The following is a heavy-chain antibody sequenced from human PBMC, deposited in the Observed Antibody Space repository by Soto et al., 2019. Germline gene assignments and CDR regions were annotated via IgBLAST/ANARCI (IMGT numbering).Heavy chain of an antibody. CDR2: INPSGGST. D-gene: IGHD1-1*01. CDR1: GYIFTSYY. J-gene: IGHJ4*02. V-gene: IGHV1-46*01. Sequence: QVQLVQSGAEVKKPGASVKVSCKASGYIFTSYYLHWVRQAPGQGLEWMGFINPSGGSTSFAQKFQGRVTMTRDTSTSTVYMELSSLRSEDTAMYYCARNDKSGLDYWGQGTLVTLSS. CDR3: ARNDKSGLDY.